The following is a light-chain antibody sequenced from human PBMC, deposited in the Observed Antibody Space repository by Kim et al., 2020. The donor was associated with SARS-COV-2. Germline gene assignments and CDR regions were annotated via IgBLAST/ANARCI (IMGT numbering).Light chain of an antibody. CDR1: NIGSKN. CDR3: QGWDCSTNV. CDR2: RDS. V-gene: IGLV3-9*01. J-gene: IGLJ1*01. Sequence: SYELTQPLSVSVALGQTARITCGGNNIGSKNEHWYQQKPGQAPVLVIYRDSNRPSGIPERFPGSNSGNTATLTLTRAQARDEADYYCQGWDCSTNVFGTG.